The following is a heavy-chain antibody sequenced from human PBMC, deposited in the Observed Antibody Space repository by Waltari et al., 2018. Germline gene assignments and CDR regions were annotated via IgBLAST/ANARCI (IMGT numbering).Heavy chain of an antibody. CDR2: TYFRSKWSD. CDR1: GASVSSYSAA. CDR3: ARGVVANTYYFDY. J-gene: IGHJ4*02. D-gene: IGHD2-15*01. Sequence: QVLLQQSGPGLVRPSQTLSLTCPISGASVSSYSAAWNWVRQSPSRGLEWLGRTYFRSKWSDDYAVSVRGRITINPDTSKNQFSLHLNSVTPEDTAVYYCARGVVANTYYFDYWGQGILVTVSS. V-gene: IGHV6-1*01.